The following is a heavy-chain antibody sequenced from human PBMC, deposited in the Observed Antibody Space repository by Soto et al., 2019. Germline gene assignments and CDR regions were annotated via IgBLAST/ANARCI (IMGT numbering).Heavy chain of an antibody. CDR2: IYYSGST. CDR3: ARVRDIVVVPAASYYFDY. J-gene: IGHJ4*02. D-gene: IGHD2-2*01. CDR1: GGSISSYY. Sequence: SETLSLTCTVSGGSISSYYWSWIRQPPGKGLEWIGYIYYSGSTNYNPSLKSRVTISVDTSKNQFSLKLSSVTAADTAVYYCARVRDIVVVPAASYYFDYWGQGTLVTVSS. V-gene: IGHV4-59*01.